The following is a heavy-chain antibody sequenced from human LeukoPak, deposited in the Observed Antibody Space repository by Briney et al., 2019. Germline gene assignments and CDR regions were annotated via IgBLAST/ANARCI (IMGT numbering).Heavy chain of an antibody. CDR1: GYSISSGYY. V-gene: IGHV4-38-2*02. J-gene: IGHJ4*02. CDR2: IYHSGST. CDR3: ARGLYYYGSGYFDY. D-gene: IGHD3-10*01. Sequence: SETLSLTCTVSGYSISSGYYWGWIRQPPGKGLEWIGSIYHSGSTYYNPSLKSRVTISVDTSKNQFSLKLSSVTAADTAVYYCARGLYYYGSGYFDYWGQGTLVTVSS.